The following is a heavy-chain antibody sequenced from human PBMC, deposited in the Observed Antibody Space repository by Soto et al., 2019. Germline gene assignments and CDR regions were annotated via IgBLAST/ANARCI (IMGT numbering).Heavy chain of an antibody. V-gene: IGHV3-33*01. D-gene: IGHD3-10*01. CDR1: GFTIGSYG. J-gene: IGHJ4*02. CDR2: LWYDGDDK. CDR3: VRGPYYGLYYFDS. Sequence: QVLLVESGGGAVQPGTSLRLSCAASGFTIGSYGMHWVRQAPGKGLEWVAGLWYDGDDKYYGDSVKGRLTISRDNSRNTLYLQMNSLRAEDTAVYYCVRGPYYGLYYFDSWGQGTLVTVSS.